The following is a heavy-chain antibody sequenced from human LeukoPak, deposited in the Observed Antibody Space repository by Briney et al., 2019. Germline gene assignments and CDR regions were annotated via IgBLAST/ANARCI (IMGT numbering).Heavy chain of an antibody. CDR1: GYTSTGYY. D-gene: IGHD6-6*01. Sequence: ASVKVSCKASGYTSTGYYMHWVRQAPGQGLEWMGWINPNSGGTNYAQKFQGRVTMTRDTSISTAYMELSRLRSDDTAVYYCARVDAGDSSSSYYYYMDVWGKGTTVTVSS. CDR3: ARVDAGDSSSSYYYYMDV. V-gene: IGHV1-2*02. J-gene: IGHJ6*03. CDR2: INPNSGGT.